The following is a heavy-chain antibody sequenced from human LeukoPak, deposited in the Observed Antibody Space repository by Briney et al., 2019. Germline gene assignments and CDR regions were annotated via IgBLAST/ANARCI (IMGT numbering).Heavy chain of an antibody. CDR2: ISAYSGNT. CDR3: AREGDRGKNVDIVAMMDAFDI. Sequence: ASVKVSCKASGYTFTSYGISWVRQAPGQGLEWMGWISAYSGNTNYAQKLQGRVTMTTDTSTSTAYMELRSLRSDDTAVYYCAREGDRGKNVDIVAMMDAFDIWGQGTMVTVSS. CDR1: GYTFTSYG. J-gene: IGHJ3*02. D-gene: IGHD5-12*01. V-gene: IGHV1-18*01.